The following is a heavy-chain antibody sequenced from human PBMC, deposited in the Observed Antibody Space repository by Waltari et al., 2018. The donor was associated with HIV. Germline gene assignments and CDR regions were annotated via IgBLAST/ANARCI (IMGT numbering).Heavy chain of an antibody. CDR1: GGTCSSYA. V-gene: IGHV1-69*01. D-gene: IGHD2-8*01. CDR2: IIPISDTT. CDR3: ASGVEMATTGDY. J-gene: IGHJ4*02. Sequence: QVQLVQSGAEVKKPGSSVKVSCKASGGTCSSYAFSWVRQAPGQGLEWMGGIIPISDTTHYAQNFQGRVTITADESTSTAYMELSSLRSEDTAVYYCASGVEMATTGDYWGQGTLVTVSS.